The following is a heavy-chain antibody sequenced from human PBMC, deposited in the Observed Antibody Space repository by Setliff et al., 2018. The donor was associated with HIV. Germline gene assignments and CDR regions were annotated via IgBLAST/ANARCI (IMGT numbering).Heavy chain of an antibody. CDR3: ARDPYPYADYGDWYFDL. Sequence: GSLRLSCVVSGFAVSDAWMSWVRQAPGKGLEWVANINEDGSEDYYVDSVKGRFTISRDNAKNSLYLQMNSLRAEDTAVYYCARDPYPYADYGDWYFDLWGRGTLVTVSS. J-gene: IGHJ2*01. CDR1: GFAVSDAW. D-gene: IGHD4-17*01. CDR2: INEDGSED. V-gene: IGHV3-7*01.